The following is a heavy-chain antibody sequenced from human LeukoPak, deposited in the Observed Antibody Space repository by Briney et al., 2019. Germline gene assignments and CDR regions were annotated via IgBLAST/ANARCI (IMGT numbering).Heavy chain of an antibody. D-gene: IGHD3-9*01. V-gene: IGHV3-30*04. CDR1: EFTFSSYA. J-gene: IGHJ4*02. CDR3: ARGMDYDILAGPPDY. Sequence: GRSLRLSCAASEFTFSSYAMHWVRQAPDKGLEWVALISYDGSNKEYADSVKGRFTISRNNSKNSLYLQMNSLRGEDTAVYYCARGMDYDILAGPPDYWGQGTLVTVSS. CDR2: ISYDGSNK.